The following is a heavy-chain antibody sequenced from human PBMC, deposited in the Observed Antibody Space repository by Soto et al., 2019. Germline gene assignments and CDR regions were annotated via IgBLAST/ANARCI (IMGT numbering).Heavy chain of an antibody. J-gene: IGHJ6*02. CDR2: IWYDGSST. D-gene: IGHD3-10*01. CDR1: GFTFSSYG. CDR3: AKGGVRGVQMDV. V-gene: IGHV3-33*06. Sequence: SLRLSCAASGFTFSSYGMHWVRQAPGKGLEWVAVIWYDGSSTYYTDSVKGRFTISRDNSKNTLYLQMNSLRAEDTAVYFCAKGGVRGVQMDVWGQGTTVTVSS.